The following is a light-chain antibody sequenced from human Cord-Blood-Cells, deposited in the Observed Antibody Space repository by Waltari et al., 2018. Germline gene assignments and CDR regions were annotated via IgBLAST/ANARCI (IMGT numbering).Light chain of an antibody. CDR3: QQYYSTPPWT. V-gene: IGKV4-1*01. Sequence: DIVMTQSPDSLAVSLGERATINCKSGQSVLYSSNNTNYLAWYQQKPGQPPKLLIYWASTRESGVPDRFSGSGSGTDFTLTISSLQAEDVAVYYCQQYYSTPPWTFGQGTKVEIK. CDR2: WAS. J-gene: IGKJ1*01. CDR1: QSVLYSSNNTNY.